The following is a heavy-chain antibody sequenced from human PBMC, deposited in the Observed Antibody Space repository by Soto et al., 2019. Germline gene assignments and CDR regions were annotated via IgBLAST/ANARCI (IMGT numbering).Heavy chain of an antibody. Sequence: QVQLVESGGGVVQPGRSLRLSCAASGFTFSSYGMHWVRQAPGKGLEWVAVIWYDGSNKYYADSVKGRFTISRDNSKNTLYLQMNSLRAEDTAVYYCASLAYGSYFDYWGQGTLVTVSS. CDR3: ASLAYGSYFDY. D-gene: IGHD1-26*01. CDR2: IWYDGSNK. J-gene: IGHJ4*02. CDR1: GFTFSSYG. V-gene: IGHV3-33*01.